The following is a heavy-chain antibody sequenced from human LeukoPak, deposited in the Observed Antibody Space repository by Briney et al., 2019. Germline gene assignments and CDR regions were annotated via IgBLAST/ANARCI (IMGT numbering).Heavy chain of an antibody. CDR2: TYYTSKWYN. V-gene: IGHV6-1*01. J-gene: IGHJ2*01. Sequence: SHTLSLTCALSGDSVSSNSAAWNWIRQSPSRGLEWLGRTYYTSKWYNDYAVSVKSRITINPDTSRNQFSLQLSSVTPEDTAVYYCARARHNIHNGWAWYFDLWGRGTLVTVSS. CDR1: GDSVSSNSAA. D-gene: IGHD6-19*01. CDR3: ARARHNIHNGWAWYFDL.